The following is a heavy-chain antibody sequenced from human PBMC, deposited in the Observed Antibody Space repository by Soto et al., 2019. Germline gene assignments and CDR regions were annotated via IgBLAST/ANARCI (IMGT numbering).Heavy chain of an antibody. CDR2: IYTSGYT. CDR3: ARETVAGTDNWFDP. J-gene: IGHJ5*02. CDR1: GGSISTYY. V-gene: IGHV4-4*07. D-gene: IGHD6-19*01. Sequence: QVQLQESGPGLVKPSETLSLNCTVSGGSISTYYWNWIRQPAGKRLEWLGRIYTSGYTKYNPSLNGRVTMSIAPSKRQFSLKLSSVTAADTAVYYCARETVAGTDNWFDPWGQGILVTVSS.